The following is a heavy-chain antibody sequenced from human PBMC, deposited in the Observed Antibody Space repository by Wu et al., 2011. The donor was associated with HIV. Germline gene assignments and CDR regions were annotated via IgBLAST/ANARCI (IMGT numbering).Heavy chain of an antibody. CDR2: LIPIFATT. V-gene: IGHV1-69*01. J-gene: IGHJ4*02. CDR3: ARAEVLWFGEDSKYYFDY. CDR1: GYSFTSYG. Sequence: QVQLCSRGVEVKKPGASVKVSCKASGYSFTSYGISWVRQAPGQGLEWMGGLIPIFATTNYAQKFQGRVTITTDESTSTAYMELSSLRSEDTAVYYCARAEVLWFGEDSKYYFDYWGQGTLVTVSS. D-gene: IGHD3-10*01.